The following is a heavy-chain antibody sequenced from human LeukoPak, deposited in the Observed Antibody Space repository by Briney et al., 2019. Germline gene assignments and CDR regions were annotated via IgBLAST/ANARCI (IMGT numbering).Heavy chain of an antibody. V-gene: IGHV3-7*01. J-gene: IGHJ6*03. Sequence: GGSLRLSCAASGLTFSNYWMSWVRQGPGKGLEWVANIKHDGSEKYYIDSVKGRFTISRDNAKNSVYLQMNRLRAEDTAVYYCARVRREMKRSLGRTTEYSYYYYMDVWAKGPRSPSP. CDR2: IKHDGSEK. CDR3: ARVRREMKRSLGRTTEYSYYYYMDV. CDR1: GLTFSNYW. D-gene: IGHD1/OR15-1a*01.